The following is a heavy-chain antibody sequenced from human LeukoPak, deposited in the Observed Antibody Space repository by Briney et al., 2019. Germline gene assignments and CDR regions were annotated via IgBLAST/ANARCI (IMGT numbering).Heavy chain of an antibody. CDR2: IIPIFGTA. J-gene: IGHJ3*02. D-gene: IGHD3-10*01. CDR1: GGTFSSYA. V-gene: IGHV1-69*05. CDR3: APAPITMVRGVITSDAFDI. Sequence: ASVKVSCKASGGTFSSYAISWVRQAPGQGLDWMGRIIPIFGTANYAQKFQGRVTITTDESTSTAYMELSSLRSEDTAVYYCAPAPITMVRGVITSDAFDIWGQGTIVTVSS.